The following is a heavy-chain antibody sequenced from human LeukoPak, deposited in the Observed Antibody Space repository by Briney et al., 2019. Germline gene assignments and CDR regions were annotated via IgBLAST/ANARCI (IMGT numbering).Heavy chain of an antibody. J-gene: IGHJ4*02. V-gene: IGHV3-7*01. CDR2: IQQDSSNK. CDR1: GFTFSTYW. CDR3: ARGGMAHQSFDF. Sequence: GGSLRLSCAAPGFTFSTYWMTWVRQAPGKGLEWVANIQQDSSNKYYIDSVKGRFTISRDNAKNSLYLQMTSLRVEDTAVYYCARGGMAHQSFDFWGQGTLVTVSS. D-gene: IGHD1-20*01.